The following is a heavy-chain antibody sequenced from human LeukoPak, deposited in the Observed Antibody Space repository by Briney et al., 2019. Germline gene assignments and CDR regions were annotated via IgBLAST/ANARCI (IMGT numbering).Heavy chain of an antibody. D-gene: IGHD3-10*01. Sequence: HPGGSLRLSCAASGFIFSHYGMNWVRQAPGKGLEWVSGITSRSTTYYADSVKGRFTISRDNSKNMVWLQINSPTAEDTAVYYCARDQYYGSGTYYNSSKGYFDYWGQGTLVTVSS. CDR2: ITSRSTT. J-gene: IGHJ4*02. CDR3: ARDQYYGSGTYYNSSKGYFDY. CDR1: GFIFSHYG. V-gene: IGHV3-23*01.